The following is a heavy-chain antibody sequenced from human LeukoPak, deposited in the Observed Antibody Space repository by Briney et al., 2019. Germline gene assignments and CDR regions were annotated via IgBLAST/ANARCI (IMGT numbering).Heavy chain of an antibody. D-gene: IGHD3-10*01. V-gene: IGHV4-30-2*01. CDR3: ARATSDSNVLLWFGAPNWFDP. CDR2: IYHSGST. J-gene: IGHJ5*02. Sequence: SETLSLTCAVSGGSISSGGSSWSWIRQPPGKGLEWIGYIYHSGSTYYNPSLKSRVTISVDRSKNQFSLKLSSVTAADTAVYYCARATSDSNVLLWFGAPNWFDPWGQGTLVTVSS. CDR1: GGSISSGGSS.